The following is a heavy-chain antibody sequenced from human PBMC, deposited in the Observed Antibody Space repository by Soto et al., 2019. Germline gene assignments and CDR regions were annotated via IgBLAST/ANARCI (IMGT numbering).Heavy chain of an antibody. CDR2: IYYSGST. Sequence: PSETLSLTCAVSGYSISSGYYWGWIRQPPGKGLEWIGYIYYSGSTNYNPSLKSRVTISVDTSKNQFSLKLSSVTAADTAVYYCARGGDYDFWSGYYVDYWGQGTLVTVSS. CDR1: GYSISSGYY. D-gene: IGHD3-3*01. V-gene: IGHV4-61*01. J-gene: IGHJ4*02. CDR3: ARGGDYDFWSGYYVDY.